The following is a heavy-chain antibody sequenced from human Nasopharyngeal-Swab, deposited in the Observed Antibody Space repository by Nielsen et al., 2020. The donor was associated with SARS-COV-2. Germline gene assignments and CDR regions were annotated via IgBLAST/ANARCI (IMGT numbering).Heavy chain of an antibody. CDR2: VSGSGGTT. CDR3: AREGRDGFDY. D-gene: IGHD5-24*01. CDR1: GFTFSSYA. Sequence: GESLKISCAASGFTFSSYAMSWVRQAPGKGLEWVSGVSGSGGTTKYADSVKGRFTISRDNAKNSLYLQMNSLRVEDTAVYNCAREGRDGFDYWGQGTLVTVSS. J-gene: IGHJ4*02. V-gene: IGHV3-23*01.